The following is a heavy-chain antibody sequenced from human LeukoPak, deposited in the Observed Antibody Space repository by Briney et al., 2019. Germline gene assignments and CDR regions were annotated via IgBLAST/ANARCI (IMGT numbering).Heavy chain of an antibody. D-gene: IGHD2-2*01. CDR1: GNYW. V-gene: IGHV3-74*01. J-gene: IGHJ4*02. Sequence: AGSLRLSCAASGNYWMHWVRQAPGKGLVWVSHINSDGSWTSYADSVKGRFTISEDNAKNTVYLQMNNLRAEDTAVYYCVSFYETYWGRGTLVTVSS. CDR2: INSDGSWT. CDR3: VSFYETY.